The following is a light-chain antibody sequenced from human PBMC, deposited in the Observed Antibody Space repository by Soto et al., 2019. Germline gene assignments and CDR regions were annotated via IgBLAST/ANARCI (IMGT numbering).Light chain of an antibody. CDR3: QQTYSPPSIT. CDR1: HIVLNSGDNKNY. J-gene: IGKJ5*01. V-gene: IGKV1-39*01. Sequence: DIVLTQSPDSLAVSLGERATINCKSSHIVLNSGDNKNYLSWYQQQPGKAPKLLLYGASSLQGGVPSRFSGSGSGSDFTLSISSLQPEDFATYYCQQTYSPPSITFGQGTRLDIK. CDR2: GAS.